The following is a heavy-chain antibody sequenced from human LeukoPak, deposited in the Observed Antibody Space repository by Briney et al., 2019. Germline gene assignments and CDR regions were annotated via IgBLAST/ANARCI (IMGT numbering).Heavy chain of an antibody. D-gene: IGHD2-15*01. CDR3: ARDSDSRQYFQQ. CDR1: GGSISSDY. J-gene: IGHJ1*01. Sequence: SETMSLTCTVSGGSISSDYWSWIRQPPGKGLEWIGFIYYSGSTNYNPSLKSRVTISVDTSKNQFSLQLTSVTAADTAVYYCARDSDSRQYFQQWGQGTLVWVSS. CDR2: IYYSGST. V-gene: IGHV4-59*01.